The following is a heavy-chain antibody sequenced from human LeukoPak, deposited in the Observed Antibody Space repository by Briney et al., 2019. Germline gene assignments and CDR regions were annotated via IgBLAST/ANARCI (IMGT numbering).Heavy chain of an antibody. Sequence: ASVRVSCKASGYTFTGYYMHWVRQAPGQGLEWMGWINPNSGGTNYAQKFQGRVTMTRDTSISTAYMELSRLRSDDTAVYYCARVGHGSHDAFDIWGQGTMVTVSS. D-gene: IGHD3-10*01. CDR1: GYTFTGYY. V-gene: IGHV1-2*02. CDR2: INPNSGGT. CDR3: ARVGHGSHDAFDI. J-gene: IGHJ3*02.